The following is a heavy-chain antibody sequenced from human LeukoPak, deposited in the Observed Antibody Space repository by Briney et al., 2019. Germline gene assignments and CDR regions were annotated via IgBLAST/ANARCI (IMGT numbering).Heavy chain of an antibody. CDR1: GGSISSYY. J-gene: IGHJ4*02. V-gene: IGHV4-59*08. D-gene: IGHD3-10*01. Sequence: KPSETLSLTCTVSGGSISSYYRSWIRQPPGKGLEWIGYIYYSGSTNYNPSLKSRVTISVDTSKNQFSLKLSSVTAADTAVYYCARGLAWFGELSPYYFDYWGQGTLVTVSS. CDR2: IYYSGST. CDR3: ARGLAWFGELSPYYFDY.